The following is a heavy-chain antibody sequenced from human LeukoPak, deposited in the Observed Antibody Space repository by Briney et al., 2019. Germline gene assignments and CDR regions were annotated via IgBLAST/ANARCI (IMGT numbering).Heavy chain of an antibody. J-gene: IGHJ4*02. CDR3: ARSGISAVFDY. D-gene: IGHD6-13*01. Sequence: GGSLRLSCAASGFTFSSYSMNWVRQAPGKGLEWVSSISSSSSYIYYADSVKGRFTISRDNAKNSLYLQINSLRAEDTAVYYCARSGISAVFDYWGQGTLVTVSS. V-gene: IGHV3-21*01. CDR1: GFTFSSYS. CDR2: ISSSSSYI.